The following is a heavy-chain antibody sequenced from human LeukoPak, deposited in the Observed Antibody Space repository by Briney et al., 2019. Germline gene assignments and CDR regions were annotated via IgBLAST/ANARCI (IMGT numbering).Heavy chain of an antibody. D-gene: IGHD6-19*01. CDR1: GFTFTSYA. Sequence: GGSLRLSCAASGFTFTSYAMSWVRQAPGKRLEWVSAITGTGGSTYYAASVKGRFTVSRDNSENTLYLQMSSLRAEDTAMYYCAKVRDTRDWYKDAFDIWGQGTRVTVSS. CDR3: AKVRDTRDWYKDAFDI. J-gene: IGHJ3*02. CDR2: ITGTGGST. V-gene: IGHV3-23*01.